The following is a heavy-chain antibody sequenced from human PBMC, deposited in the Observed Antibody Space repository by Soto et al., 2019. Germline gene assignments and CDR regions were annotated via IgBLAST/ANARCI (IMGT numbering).Heavy chain of an antibody. J-gene: IGHJ4*02. D-gene: IGHD2-8*01. CDR2: IAVGSGYT. V-gene: IGHV1-58*01. Sequence: QMQLEQSGPEVKKPGTSVKVSCKASGFTFTSSAFQWVRQARGQRLEWIGWIAVGSGYTNYAQRFQDRVTLTRDMSTATTYMELSRLTSEDTAIYYCAADATAWQQMVPSDYCGQGPLVTVSS. CDR3: AADATAWQQMVPSDY. CDR1: GFTFTSSA.